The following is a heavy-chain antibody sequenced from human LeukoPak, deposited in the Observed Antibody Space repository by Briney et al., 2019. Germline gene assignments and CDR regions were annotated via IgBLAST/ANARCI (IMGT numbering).Heavy chain of an antibody. V-gene: IGHV6-1*01. J-gene: IGHJ4*02. D-gene: IGHD6-6*01. CDR3: ARGGIAARPAVVDY. Sequence: SQTLSLTCGISGESVSSNSAAWNWIRQSPSRGLEWLGRTYYGSKWYNDYAVSVKSRISINPDTSMNQVSPQLNSVTPEDTAVYYCARGGIAARPAVVDYWGQGTLVTVSS. CDR2: TYYGSKWYN. CDR1: GESVSSNSAA.